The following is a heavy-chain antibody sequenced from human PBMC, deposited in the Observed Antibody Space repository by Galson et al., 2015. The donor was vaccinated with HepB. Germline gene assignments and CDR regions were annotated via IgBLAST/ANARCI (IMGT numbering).Heavy chain of an antibody. CDR3: AREDPTVAVAVLDY. V-gene: IGHV3-33*01. Sequence: SLRLPCAASGFTFSRHGMHWVRQAPGKGLEWVALFWYDGSNQYYGDSVKGRFTISRDNAKNTLYLQMNSLRVEDTAVYYCAREDPTVAVAVLDYWGQGTLVAVSS. CDR2: FWYDGSNQ. CDR1: GFTFSRHG. J-gene: IGHJ4*02. D-gene: IGHD2-2*01.